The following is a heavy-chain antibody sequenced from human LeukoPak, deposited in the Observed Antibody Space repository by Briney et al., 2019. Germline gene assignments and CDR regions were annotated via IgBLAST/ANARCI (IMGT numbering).Heavy chain of an antibody. CDR1: GFTFSSYA. J-gene: IGHJ4*02. CDR2: ISGSGGST. Sequence: PGGSLRLSCAASGFTFSSYAMSWVRQAPGKGLEWVSAISGSGGSTYYADSVKGRFTISRDNSKNTLYLQMNSLRAEDTAVYYCAKSGGLYSSGLLQHQDYWGQGTLVTVSS. D-gene: IGHD6-19*01. CDR3: AKSGGLYSSGLLQHQDY. V-gene: IGHV3-23*01.